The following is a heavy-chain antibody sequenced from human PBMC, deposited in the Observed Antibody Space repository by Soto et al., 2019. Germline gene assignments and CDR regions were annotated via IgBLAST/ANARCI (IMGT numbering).Heavy chain of an antibody. CDR3: AKAAVVVPNGHYGMDV. Sequence: EVQLLESGGGSVQPGGSLTLSCVASGFTFSNYAMIWVRQAPGKGLEWVAFISGSATGTYYADSVKGRFTISRDNSKNTLYVQMNSLRGEDTAVYYCAKAAVVVPNGHYGMDVWGQGTTVTVSS. D-gene: IGHD2-2*01. J-gene: IGHJ6*02. CDR2: ISGSATGT. V-gene: IGHV3-23*01. CDR1: GFTFSNYA.